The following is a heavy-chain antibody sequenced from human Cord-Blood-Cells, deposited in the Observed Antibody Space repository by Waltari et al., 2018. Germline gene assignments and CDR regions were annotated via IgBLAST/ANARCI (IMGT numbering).Heavy chain of an antibody. CDR1: GFSLSNASMC. Sequence: QVPLKQSGPVPVKPTETLTLTCTVSGFSLSNASMCVRWNRPSPGKALEWLAHLFSNDEKSYSTSLKSRLTISKDTSKSQVVLTMTNMDPVDTATYYCARGFLETGGRYYFDYWGQGTLVTVSS. D-gene: IGHD3-16*01. CDR3: ARGFLETGGRYYFDY. V-gene: IGHV2-26*01. J-gene: IGHJ4*02. CDR2: LFSNDEK.